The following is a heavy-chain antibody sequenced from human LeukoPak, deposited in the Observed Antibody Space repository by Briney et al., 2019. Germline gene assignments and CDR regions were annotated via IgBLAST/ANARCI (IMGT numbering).Heavy chain of an antibody. V-gene: IGHV4-59*12. D-gene: IGHD3-10*01. J-gene: IGHJ6*03. CDR3: ARSGYYGSGSYRSTQYYYYYYMDV. CDR2: IYYSGST. Sequence: SETLSLTCTVSGGSISNYYWSWIRQPPGKGLEWIGYIYYSGSTNYNPSLKSRVTISVDTSKNQFSLKLSSVTAADTAVYYCARSGYYGSGSYRSTQYYYYYYMDVWGKGTTVTVSS. CDR1: GGSISNYY.